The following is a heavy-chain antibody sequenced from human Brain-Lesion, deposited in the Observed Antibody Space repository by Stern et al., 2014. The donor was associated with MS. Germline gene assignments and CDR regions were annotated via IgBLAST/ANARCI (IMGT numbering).Heavy chain of an antibody. D-gene: IGHD6-13*01. Sequence: QVQLVQSGPGLVKPSGTLSLTCAVSGGSISSSNWWSWVRQSPGKGLEWIGESDHSGSTIYNPSLKSRVTVQVDKSKNRFSPNQRSVTAADTAVYFCARFPASRPHVFDSWGQGTLVTVSS. V-gene: IGHV4-4*02. CDR2: SDHSGST. J-gene: IGHJ4*02. CDR3: ARFPASRPHVFDS. CDR1: GGSISSSNW.